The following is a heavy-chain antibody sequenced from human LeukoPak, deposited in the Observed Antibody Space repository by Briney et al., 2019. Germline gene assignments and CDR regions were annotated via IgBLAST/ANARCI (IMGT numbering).Heavy chain of an antibody. CDR2: INAGNGNT. CDR1: GYTFTSYA. Sequence: ASVKVSCKASGYTFTSYAMRWVRQAPGQRLEWMGWINAGNGNTKYSQKFQGRVTITRDTSASTAYMELSSLRSEDTAVYYCARDDRYSSSWDYWGQGTLVTVSS. J-gene: IGHJ4*02. D-gene: IGHD6-13*01. CDR3: ARDDRYSSSWDY. V-gene: IGHV1-3*01.